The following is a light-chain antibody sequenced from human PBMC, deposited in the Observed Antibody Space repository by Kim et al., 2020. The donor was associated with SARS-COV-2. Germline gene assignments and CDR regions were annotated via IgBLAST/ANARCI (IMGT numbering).Light chain of an antibody. J-gene: IGLJ3*02. V-gene: IGLV3-19*01. CDR2: GKN. CDR3: NSRDSSGNHLV. Sequence: SSELTQDPAVSVALGQTVRITCQGDSLRSYYASWYQQKPGQAPVLVIYGKNNRPSGIPDRFSGSSLGNTASLTITGAPAEDEADYYCNSRDSSGNHLVFG. CDR1: SLRSYY.